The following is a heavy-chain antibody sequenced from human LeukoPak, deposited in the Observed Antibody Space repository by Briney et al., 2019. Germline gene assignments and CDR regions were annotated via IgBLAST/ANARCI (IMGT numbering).Heavy chain of an antibody. Sequence: GGSLRLSCAASGFTFRSYAMNWVRQAPGKGLEWVTVISGSGRSTYYADSVKGRFTISRDNAKNSLYLQMNSLRAEDTAVYYCAELGITMIGGVWGKGTTVTISS. D-gene: IGHD3-10*02. CDR3: AELGITMIGGV. J-gene: IGHJ6*04. V-gene: IGHV3-23*01. CDR1: GFTFRSYA. CDR2: ISGSGRST.